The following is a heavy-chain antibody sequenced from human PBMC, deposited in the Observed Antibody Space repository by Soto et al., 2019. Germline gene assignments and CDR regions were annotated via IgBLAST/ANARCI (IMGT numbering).Heavy chain of an antibody. Sequence: EVQLAESGGDLVQPGGSLSLSCIGSGFTFSYYEMNWVRQAPGKGLERVAFISHTDRLTHYPDSVRGRFTISRDNAKNSLYLHMTSLRVEDTAVYYCARDTGRASADLWGQGTLVTVSS. CDR3: ARDTGRASADL. CDR1: GFTFSYYE. J-gene: IGHJ5*02. D-gene: IGHD6-13*01. V-gene: IGHV3-48*03. CDR2: ISHTDRLT.